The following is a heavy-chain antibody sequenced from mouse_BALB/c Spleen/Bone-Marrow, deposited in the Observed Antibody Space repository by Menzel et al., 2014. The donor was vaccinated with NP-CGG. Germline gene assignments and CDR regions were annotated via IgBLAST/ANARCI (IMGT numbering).Heavy chain of an antibody. CDR2: IYPGDFNT. V-gene: IGHV1S56*01. D-gene: IGHD2-4*01. CDR3: ARKSQRAYDSMNY. CDR1: GYAFTSYY. J-gene: IGHJ4*01. Sequence: QVQLQQSGPELVKPGASVRISCKASGYAFTSYYIHWVRQRPEQGLEWIGWIYPGDFNTKFNEKFKGKATLTADKSSSTASMQLSSLTSEDSAVYFCARKSQRAYDSMNYWGQGTSVTVSS.